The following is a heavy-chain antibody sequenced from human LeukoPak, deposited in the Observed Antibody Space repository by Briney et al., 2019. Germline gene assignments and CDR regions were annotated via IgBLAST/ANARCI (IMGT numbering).Heavy chain of an antibody. CDR3: TREAVGTPDY. V-gene: IGHV4-39*07. Sequence: PSETLSLTCTVSGGSISSSSYFWGWIRQPPGKGLEWIGSIYYSGSTYYNPSLKSRVTISVDTSKNQFSLKLSSVTAADTAVYYCTREAVGTPDYWGQGTLVTVSS. CDR2: IYYSGST. J-gene: IGHJ4*02. CDR1: GGSISSSSYF. D-gene: IGHD6-13*01.